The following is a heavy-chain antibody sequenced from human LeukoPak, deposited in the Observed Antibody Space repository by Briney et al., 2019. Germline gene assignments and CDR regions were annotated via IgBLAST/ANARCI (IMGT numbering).Heavy chain of an antibody. D-gene: IGHD3-10*01. V-gene: IGHV4-34*01. CDR2: INHSGST. J-gene: IGHJ4*02. CDR3: ARIGYYGSGFDY. Sequence: SETLSLTCAVYGGSFSGYYWSWIRQPPGKGLEWIGEINHSGSTNYNPSLKSRVTISVDTSKNQFSLKLSSVTAADTAVYYCARIGYYGSGFDYWGQGTLVTVSS. CDR1: GGSFSGYY.